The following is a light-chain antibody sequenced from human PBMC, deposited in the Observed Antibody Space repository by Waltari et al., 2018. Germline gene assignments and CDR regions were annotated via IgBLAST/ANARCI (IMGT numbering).Light chain of an antibody. V-gene: IGLV2-23*01. J-gene: IGLJ2*01. CDR1: RSDVGNYNL. Sequence: SALTPPASVSGSPGQSIPIPCTGTRSDVGNYNLVSGYQQHPGKAPKLMICEGSKRPSGISNRFSGSKSGNTASLTISGLQAEDEADYYCCSYAGSSTLVFGGGTKLTVL. CDR2: EGS. CDR3: CSYAGSSTLV.